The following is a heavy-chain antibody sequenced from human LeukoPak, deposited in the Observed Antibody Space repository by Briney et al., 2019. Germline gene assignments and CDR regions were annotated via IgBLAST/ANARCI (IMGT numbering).Heavy chain of an antibody. Sequence: GRSLRLSCAASGFTFDDYAMHWVRQAPGKGLEWVANIIQDGSEKYYVDSVKGRFTVSRDNAKNSLDLQMNSLRAEDTAVYYCAKSQQQLVQSRGDAFDIWGQGTMVTVSS. D-gene: IGHD6-13*01. CDR2: IIQDGSEK. V-gene: IGHV3-7*03. CDR1: GFTFDDYA. J-gene: IGHJ3*02. CDR3: AKSQQQLVQSRGDAFDI.